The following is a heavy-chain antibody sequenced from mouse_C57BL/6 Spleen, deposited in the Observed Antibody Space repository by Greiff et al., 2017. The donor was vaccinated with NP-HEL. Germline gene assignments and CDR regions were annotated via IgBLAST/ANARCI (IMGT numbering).Heavy chain of an antibody. CDR1: GYAFSSYW. V-gene: IGHV1-80*01. CDR3: ARDYYGSSYYWYFDV. Sequence: AQLQQSGAELVKPGASVKISCKVSGYAFSSYWMNWVKQRPGKGLEWIGKIYPGDGDTNYNGKFKGKATLTADKSSSPAYMQRSSLTSEDSAVYFCARDYYGSSYYWYFDVWGTGTTVTVSS. CDR2: IYPGDGDT. D-gene: IGHD1-1*01. J-gene: IGHJ1*03.